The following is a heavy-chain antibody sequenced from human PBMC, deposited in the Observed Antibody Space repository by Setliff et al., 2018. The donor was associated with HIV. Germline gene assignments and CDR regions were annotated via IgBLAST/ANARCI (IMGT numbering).Heavy chain of an antibody. D-gene: IGHD4-17*01. CDR3: ARHRKDDYFLTAYFDS. V-gene: IGHV4-38-2*02. J-gene: IGHJ4*02. CDR2: IYHSGTT. CDR1: GYPISSGYY. Sequence: PSETLSLTCTVSGYPISSGYYWGWIRQPPGKGLEWIGSIYHSGTTYYNPSLKSRVTISVDTSKNQFSLKLSSATAADTAVYYCARHRKDDYFLTAYFDSLSQGALVTVSS.